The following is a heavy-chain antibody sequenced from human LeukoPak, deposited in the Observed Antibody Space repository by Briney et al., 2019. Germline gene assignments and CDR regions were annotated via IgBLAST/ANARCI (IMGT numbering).Heavy chain of an antibody. CDR2: IKQDGSER. Sequence: PGGSLRLSCAASGFSFSIYSMSWVRQAPGKGLEWVANIKQDGSERYYVDSVKGRFTISRDNAKNSLYLQMNGLRAEDTAVYYCARSSPVGATLDYWGQGTLVTVSS. J-gene: IGHJ4*02. V-gene: IGHV3-7*05. CDR3: ARSSPVGATLDY. CDR1: GFSFSIYS. D-gene: IGHD1-26*01.